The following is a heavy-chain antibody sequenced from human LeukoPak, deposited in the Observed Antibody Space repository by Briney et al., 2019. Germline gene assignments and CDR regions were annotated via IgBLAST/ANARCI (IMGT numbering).Heavy chain of an antibody. D-gene: IGHD2-2*01. Sequence: SETLSLTCTVSGGSIRRSSYYWGWTRQPPGKGLEWIGSMYYSGSTYYNPSLRSRVSLSVDKSKNQFSLKLSSVTAADTAVYYCAKRYCSSTTCYDDRGAFDYWGQGTLVTVSS. V-gene: IGHV4-39*01. CDR2: MYYSGST. CDR1: GGSIRRSSYY. J-gene: IGHJ4*02. CDR3: AKRYCSSTTCYDDRGAFDY.